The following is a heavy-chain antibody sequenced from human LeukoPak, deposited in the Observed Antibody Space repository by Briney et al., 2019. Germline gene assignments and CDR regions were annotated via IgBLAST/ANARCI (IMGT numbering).Heavy chain of an antibody. CDR1: GFTFSNAW. V-gene: IGHV3-53*01. CDR2: IYSGGST. D-gene: IGHD6-13*01. Sequence: PGGSLRLSCAASGFTFSNAWMSWVRQAPGKGLEWVSVIYSGGSTYYADSVKGRFTISRDNSKNTLYLQMNSLRAEDTAVYYCARGRSSWYYFDYWGQGTLVTVSS. CDR3: ARGRSSWYYFDY. J-gene: IGHJ4*02.